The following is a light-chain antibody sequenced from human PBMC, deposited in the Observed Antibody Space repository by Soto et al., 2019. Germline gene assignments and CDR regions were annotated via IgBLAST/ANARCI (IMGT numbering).Light chain of an antibody. J-gene: IGKJ4*01. CDR3: QQYGSTPLT. Sequence: EIVLTQSPGTLSLSPGGRATLSCRARQSVSHNYVAWYQQKPGQAPRLPIYGASSRASGIPDRFSGSGSGADFTLGITRLEPEDFAMYYCQQYGSTPLTFGGGTKVDIK. CDR2: GAS. CDR1: QSVSHNY. V-gene: IGKV3-20*01.